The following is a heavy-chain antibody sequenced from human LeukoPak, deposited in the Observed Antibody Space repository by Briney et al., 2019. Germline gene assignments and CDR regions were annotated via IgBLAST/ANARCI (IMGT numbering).Heavy chain of an antibody. Sequence: ASVRVSCKASGYTFTDYYMHWVRQAPRQGLEWMGIINPSGGGTSYAQKFQGRVTMTRDTSTSTVFMDLSSLRSEDTAVYYCARVMTTVAYDAFDIWGQGTMVTVSS. CDR2: INPSGGGT. D-gene: IGHD4-23*01. J-gene: IGHJ3*02. CDR1: GYTFTDYY. V-gene: IGHV1-46*01. CDR3: ARVMTTVAYDAFDI.